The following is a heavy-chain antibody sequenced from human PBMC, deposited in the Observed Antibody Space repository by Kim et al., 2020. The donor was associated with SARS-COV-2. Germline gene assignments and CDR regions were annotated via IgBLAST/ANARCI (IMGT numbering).Heavy chain of an antibody. CDR3: ARSLVSDFDY. CDR1: RFTFSSYS. CDR2: ISSSNSYI. V-gene: IGHV3-21*01. J-gene: IGHJ4*02. D-gene: IGHD6-13*01. Sequence: GGSLRLSCAASRFTFSSYSMNWVRQAPGKGLEWVSSISSSNSYIYYADSVKGRFTISRDNAKNSLYLQMNSLRAEDTAVYYCARSLVSDFDYWGQGTLVTVSS.